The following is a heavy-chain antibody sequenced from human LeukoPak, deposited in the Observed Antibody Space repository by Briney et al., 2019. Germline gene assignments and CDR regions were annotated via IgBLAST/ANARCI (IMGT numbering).Heavy chain of an antibody. V-gene: IGHV4-61*01. CDR3: ATRGNYYDSSAGSVAFDI. CDR1: GGSVSSGSYY. CDR2: IYYSGST. J-gene: IGHJ3*02. Sequence: SETLSLTCTVSGGSVSSGSYYWSWIRQPPGKGLEWIGYIYYSGSTNYNPSLKSRVTISVDTSKNQFSLKLSSVTAADTAVYYCATRGNYYDSSAGSVAFDIWGQGTMVTVSS. D-gene: IGHD3-22*01.